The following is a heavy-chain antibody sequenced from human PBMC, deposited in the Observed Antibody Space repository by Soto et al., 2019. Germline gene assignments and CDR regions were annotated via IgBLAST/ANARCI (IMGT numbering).Heavy chain of an antibody. V-gene: IGHV3-30*18. CDR3: AKDQSSTFRCGSGMDV. Sequence: PEVSLRLSCAASGFTFSNFVRHWVRQAPGKGLEWVAVISYAGNNSYYADSVKGRFTISRDNSGNTLYLEMSSLRGEDTADYYSAKDQSSTFRCGSGMDVWGQGTTVTVSS. D-gene: IGHD2-21*01. CDR1: GFTFSNFV. CDR2: ISYAGNNS. J-gene: IGHJ6*02.